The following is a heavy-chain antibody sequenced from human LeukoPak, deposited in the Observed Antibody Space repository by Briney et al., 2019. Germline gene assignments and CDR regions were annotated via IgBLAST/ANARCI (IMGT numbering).Heavy chain of an antibody. J-gene: IGHJ4*02. CDR3: ASSVWWPYYFDY. CDR2: IYYDGST. V-gene: IGHV4-39*02. D-gene: IGHD4/OR15-4a*01. Sequence: SETLSLTCTVSGGSIRGNGYYWGWIRQAPGKGLEWIGSIYYDGSTYYNPSLKSRVTISVDTPKNYFSLKLSSVTAADTAVYYCASSVWWPYYFDYWGQGTLVTVSS. CDR1: GGSIRGNGYY.